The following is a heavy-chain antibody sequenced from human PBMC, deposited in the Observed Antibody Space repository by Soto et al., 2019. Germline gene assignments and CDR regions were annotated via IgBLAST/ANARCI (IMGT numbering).Heavy chain of an antibody. V-gene: IGHV1-18*01. CDR1: GYTFTSYG. CDR2: ISAHNGNT. CDR3: ARGRYGDY. Sequence: QVHLVQSGAEVKKPGASVKVSCKASGYTFTSYGITWVRQAPGQGLEWMGWISAHNGNTDYAQKLQGGVIVTRDTSTSTAYRELRSLLSDDTAVYYCARGRYGDYWGQGAVVTVSS. J-gene: IGHJ4*02. D-gene: IGHD1-1*01.